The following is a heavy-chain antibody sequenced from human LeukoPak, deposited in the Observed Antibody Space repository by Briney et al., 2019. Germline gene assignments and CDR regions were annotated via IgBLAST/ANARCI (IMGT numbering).Heavy chain of an antibody. V-gene: IGHV1-69*04. CDR1: GGTLLSYA. D-gene: IGHD1-26*01. Sequence: SVNVSCKASGGTLLSYAISWVRQAPGQGLEWMGRIIPILGIANYAQKFQGRVTITADKSTSTAYMELSSLRSEDTAVYYCASSWELLPLDSNWFDPWGQGTLVTVSS. CDR2: IIPILGIA. CDR3: ASSWELLPLDSNWFDP. J-gene: IGHJ5*02.